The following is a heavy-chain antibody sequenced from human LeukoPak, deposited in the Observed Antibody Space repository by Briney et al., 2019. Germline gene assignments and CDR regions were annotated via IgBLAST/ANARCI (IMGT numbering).Heavy chain of an antibody. V-gene: IGHV4-39*07. Sequence: PSETLSLTCTVSGGSISSTNYYWGWIRQPPGKGLEWIGSIYYSGSTYYNPSLKSRLTISLDTSKNQFSLRLSSVTAADTAFYYCARMYNWNDRWDWGQGTLVTVSP. D-gene: IGHD1-1*01. CDR1: GGSISSTNYY. J-gene: IGHJ4*02. CDR2: IYYSGST. CDR3: ARMYNWNDRWD.